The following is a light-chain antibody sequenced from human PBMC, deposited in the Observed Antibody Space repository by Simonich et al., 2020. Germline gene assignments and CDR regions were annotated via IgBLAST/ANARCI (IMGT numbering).Light chain of an antibody. Sequence: DVVMTQSPLSLPVTLGQPASTPCRSSQSLVHGDGNTYLNRCQQRPGQSPRRLIYKVSNRDSGVPDRFSGRGSGTDFTLKISRVEAEDVGVYYCMQGTHWPFTFGPGTKVDIK. V-gene: IGKV2-30*02. CDR1: QSLVHGDGNTY. CDR2: KVS. CDR3: MQGTHWPFT. J-gene: IGKJ3*01.